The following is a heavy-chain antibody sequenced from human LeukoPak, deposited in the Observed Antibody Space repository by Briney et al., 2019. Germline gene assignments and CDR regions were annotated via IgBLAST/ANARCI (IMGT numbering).Heavy chain of an antibody. Sequence: GGSLRLSCAASGFTFSSYAMHWVRQAPGKGLEWVAFISYDGSNKYYADSVKGRFTISRDNSKNTLYLQMNSLRAEDTAVYYCARDLGDCSSTSCYQVFDYWGQGTLVTVSS. D-gene: IGHD2-2*01. CDR2: ISYDGSNK. V-gene: IGHV3-30*01. J-gene: IGHJ4*02. CDR1: GFTFSSYA. CDR3: ARDLGDCSSTSCYQVFDY.